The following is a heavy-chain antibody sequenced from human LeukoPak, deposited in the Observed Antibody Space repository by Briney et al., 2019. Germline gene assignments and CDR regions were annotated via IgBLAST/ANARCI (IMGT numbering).Heavy chain of an antibody. D-gene: IGHD4-17*01. CDR3: AKDMDHDYGDYGFDY. CDR2: ITSSSTYM. V-gene: IGHV3-21*01. CDR1: GFTVSSNY. Sequence: GGSLRLSCAASGFTVSSNYMSWVRQAPGKGLEWVSSITSSSTYMFYADSVKGRFTISRDNAQNSLYLQINSLRAEDTAVYYCAKDMDHDYGDYGFDYWGQGTLVTVTS. J-gene: IGHJ4*02.